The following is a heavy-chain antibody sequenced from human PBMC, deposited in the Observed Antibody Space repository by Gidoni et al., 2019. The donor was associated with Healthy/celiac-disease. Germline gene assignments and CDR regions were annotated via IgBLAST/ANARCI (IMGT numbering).Heavy chain of an antibody. CDR1: GYTFTSYD. V-gene: IGHV1-8*01. CDR3: ARASWAGAHEVDY. D-gene: IGHD3-16*01. Sequence: QVQLVQSGAEVQKPGASVKVSCQASGYTFTSYDINWVRQATGQGLEWMGWMNPNSGNTGYAQKFQGRVTMTRNTSISTAYTELSSLRSEDTAVYYCARASWAGAHEVDYWGQGTLVTVSS. CDR2: MNPNSGNT. J-gene: IGHJ4*02.